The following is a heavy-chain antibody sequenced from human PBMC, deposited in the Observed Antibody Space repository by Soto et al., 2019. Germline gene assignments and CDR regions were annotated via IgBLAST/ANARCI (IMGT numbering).Heavy chain of an antibody. Sequence: ASVKVSCKASGGTFSSYAISWVRQAPGQGLEWMGGIIPIFGTANYAQKFQGRVTITADKSTSTAYMELSSLRSEDTAVYYCARVGIYIWSYKEATYYIDYWGQGTLVTLST. V-gene: IGHV1-69*06. CDR3: ARVGIYIWSYKEATYYIDY. CDR2: IIPIFGTA. CDR1: GGTFSSYA. D-gene: IGHD1-26*01. J-gene: IGHJ4*02.